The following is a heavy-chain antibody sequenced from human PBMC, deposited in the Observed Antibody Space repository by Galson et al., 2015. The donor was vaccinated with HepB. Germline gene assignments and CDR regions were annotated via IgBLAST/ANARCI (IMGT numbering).Heavy chain of an antibody. D-gene: IGHD1-26*01. V-gene: IGHV3-66*01. CDR3: AKAPREWGLPGDY. CDR1: GFTVSSNY. Sequence: SLRLSCAASGFTVSSNYMSWVRQAPGKGLEWVSVIYSGGSTYYADSVKGRFTISRDNSKNTLYLQMNSLRAEDTAVYYCAKAPREWGLPGDYWGQGTLVTVSS. J-gene: IGHJ4*02. CDR2: IYSGGST.